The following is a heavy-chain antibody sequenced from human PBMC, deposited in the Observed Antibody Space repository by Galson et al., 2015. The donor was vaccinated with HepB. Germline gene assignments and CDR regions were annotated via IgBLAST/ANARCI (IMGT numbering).Heavy chain of an antibody. CDR3: AKGRGINSILDD. CDR2: ISGSDLSA. Sequence: SLRLSCAASGFTFSNCAMTWVRQAPGKGLEWVSFISGSDLSAYYADSVKGRFTVSIDNSKNTLYLQMSSLRAEDTATYYCAKGRGINSILDDWGQGTLVTVSS. D-gene: IGHD4-23*01. CDR1: GFTFSNCA. J-gene: IGHJ4*02. V-gene: IGHV3-23*01.